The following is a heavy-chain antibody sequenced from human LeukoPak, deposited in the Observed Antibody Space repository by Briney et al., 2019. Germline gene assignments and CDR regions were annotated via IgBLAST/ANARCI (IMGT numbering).Heavy chain of an antibody. Sequence: PSETLSLTCTVSGGSISSYYWSWIRQPPGKGLEWIGYIYYSGSTNYNPSLKSRVTISVDTSKNQFSLKLSSVTAADTAVYHCARDLWAYSYSSGWNYWGQGTLVTVSS. D-gene: IGHD6-19*01. CDR3: ARDLWAYSYSSGWNY. CDR1: GGSISSYY. J-gene: IGHJ4*02. V-gene: IGHV4-59*01. CDR2: IYYSGST.